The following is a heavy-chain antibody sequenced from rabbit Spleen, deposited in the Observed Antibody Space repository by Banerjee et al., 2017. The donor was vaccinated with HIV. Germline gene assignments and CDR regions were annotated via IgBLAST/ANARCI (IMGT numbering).Heavy chain of an antibody. Sequence: QSWEEAGGDLLEPGAAGRLTCTASGCSFSSSNWICWGRQAPGKGLVWIAFIYAGSSGSTHYSSWAKGRSTISRTSSTSVTLQMTSLTAAATATYFCAGDLASVLGWNFSLWGPGTLVTVS. CDR2: IYAGSSGST. D-gene: IGHD3-1*01. J-gene: IGHJ4*01. CDR3: AGDLASVLGWNFSL. CDR1: GCSFSSSNW. V-gene: IGHV1S40*01.